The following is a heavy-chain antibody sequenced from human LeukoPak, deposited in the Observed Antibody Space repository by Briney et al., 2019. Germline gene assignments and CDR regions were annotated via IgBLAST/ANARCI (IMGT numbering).Heavy chain of an antibody. Sequence: GGSLRLSCAASGFTVSSNYMSWVRQAPGKGLEWVSVIYSGGSTYYADSVKGRFTISRDNSKNTLYLQMNSLRAEDTAVYYCAKDATGDAFDIWGQGTMVTVSS. V-gene: IGHV3-53*05. CDR1: GFTVSSNY. CDR2: IYSGGST. J-gene: IGHJ3*02. D-gene: IGHD4-17*01. CDR3: AKDATGDAFDI.